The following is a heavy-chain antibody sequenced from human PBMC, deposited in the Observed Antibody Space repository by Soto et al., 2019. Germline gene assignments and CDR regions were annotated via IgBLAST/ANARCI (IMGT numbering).Heavy chain of an antibody. V-gene: IGHV6-1*01. D-gene: IGHD6-13*01. Sequence: QVQLQQSGPGLVKPSQTLSLTCAISGDSVSSNSAAWNWIRQSPSRVLEWLGRTYYRSKWYNDYAVSVKSRITIPPDTSKSLFSLQLNSVPAADTAVYYCARGSARQLLAYAFHFWGQGPLVTVSS. CDR3: ARGSARQLLAYAFHF. CDR2: TYYRSKWYN. J-gene: IGHJ4*02. CDR1: GDSVSSNSAA.